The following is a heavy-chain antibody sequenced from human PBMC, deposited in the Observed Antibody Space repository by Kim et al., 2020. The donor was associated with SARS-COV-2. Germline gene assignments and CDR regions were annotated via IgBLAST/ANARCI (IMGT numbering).Heavy chain of an antibody. J-gene: IGHJ4*01. CDR2: ISGSGYTT. CDR1: GFTFSSYA. Sequence: GGSLRLSCAASGFTFSSYAMSWVRQAPGKGLEWVSGISGSGYTTYYADSVKGRFTISRDSSKNTLYLQMNSLRAEDTAVYYCAKRALYCSGTTCTAGPLDYWGQGTLVTVSS. V-gene: IGHV3-23*01. CDR3: AKRALYCSGTTCTAGPLDY. D-gene: IGHD2-2*01.